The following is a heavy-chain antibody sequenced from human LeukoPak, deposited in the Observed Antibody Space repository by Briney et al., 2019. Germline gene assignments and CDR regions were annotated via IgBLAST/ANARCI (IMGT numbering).Heavy chain of an antibody. CDR1: GGSISSYY. Sequence: SGTLSLTCTASGGSISSYYWSWIRQPAGKGLEWIGRIYTSGSITYNPSLKSRVSMSVDTSKNQFSLKLSSVPAADTAVYYCARDSGTTGEVKFDPWGQGALVTVSS. CDR3: ARDSGTTGEVKFDP. V-gene: IGHV4-4*07. CDR2: IYTSGSI. D-gene: IGHD1-7*01. J-gene: IGHJ5*02.